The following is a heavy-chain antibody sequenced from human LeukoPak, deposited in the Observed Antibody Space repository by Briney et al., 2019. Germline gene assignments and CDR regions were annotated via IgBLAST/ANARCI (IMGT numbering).Heavy chain of an antibody. CDR2: INSDGSST. V-gene: IGHV3-74*01. J-gene: IGHJ4*02. CDR3: ARETLSGSGSYYPSADS. Sequence: GRSLRLSCAASGFTFSSYWMHWVRQAPGKGLVWVSRINSDGSSTSYADSVKGRFTISRDNSKNTLYLQMNSLRAEDTAVYYCARETLSGSGSYYPSADSWGQGTLVTVSS. D-gene: IGHD3-10*01. CDR1: GFTFSSYW.